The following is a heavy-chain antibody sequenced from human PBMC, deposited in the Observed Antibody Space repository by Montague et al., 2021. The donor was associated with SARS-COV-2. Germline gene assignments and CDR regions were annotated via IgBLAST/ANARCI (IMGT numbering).Heavy chain of an antibody. Sequence: SETLSLTCTVSGDSSNSPKYYCAWIRQPPGKGLEWIGRSYYSGTTFDNPSLRSQVTMSFDTSKTQFSLKMNSVTAADTAVYYCAGGSYGSGSSHAFDIWSQGTVVAVSS. CDR1: GDSSNSPKYY. D-gene: IGHD3-10*01. V-gene: IGHV4-39*01. J-gene: IGHJ3*02. CDR2: SYYSGTT. CDR3: AGGSYGSGSSHAFDI.